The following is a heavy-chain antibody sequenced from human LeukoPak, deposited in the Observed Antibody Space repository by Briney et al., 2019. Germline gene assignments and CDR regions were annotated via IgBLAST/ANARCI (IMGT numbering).Heavy chain of an antibody. CDR1: GGTFSSYA. V-gene: IGHV1-69*13. D-gene: IGHD6-13*01. CDR3: ARGPLYSSSWYPPDYYYYYGMDV. J-gene: IGHJ6*02. CDR2: IIPIFGTA. Sequence: GASVKVSCKASGGTFSSYAISWVRQAPGQGLEWMGGIIPIFGTANYAQKFQGRVTITADESTSTAYMELSSLRSEDTAVYYCARGPLYSSSWYPPDYYYYYGMDVWGQGTTVTVSS.